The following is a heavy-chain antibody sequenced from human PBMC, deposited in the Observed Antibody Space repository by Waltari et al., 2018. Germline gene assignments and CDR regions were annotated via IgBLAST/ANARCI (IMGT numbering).Heavy chain of an antibody. D-gene: IGHD6-6*01. Sequence: QVQLVQSGAEVKKPGASVKVSCKASGYTFTGYYMHWVRQAPGQGLEWMGWINPNSGGTNYAQKFQGRVTMTRDTSISTAYMELSRLRSDDTAVYYCARPIGRSSSEDWFDPWGQGTLVTVSS. V-gene: IGHV1-2*02. J-gene: IGHJ5*02. CDR1: GYTFTGYY. CDR2: INPNSGGT. CDR3: ARPIGRSSSEDWFDP.